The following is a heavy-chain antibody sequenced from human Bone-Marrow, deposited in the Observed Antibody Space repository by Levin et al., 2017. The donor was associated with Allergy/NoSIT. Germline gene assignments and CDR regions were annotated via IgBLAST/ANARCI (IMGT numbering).Heavy chain of an antibody. J-gene: IGHJ4*02. CDR1: GFTLSNAW. V-gene: IGHV3-15*07. CDR2: IKRKSDGGTT. Sequence: PGESLKISCAASGFTLSNAWMHWVRQAPGKGLEWVGRIKRKSDGGTTDFAAPVQGRFSISRDDAKNTLYLQMNSLRPGDTAVYYCAARVFDYWGQGTLVTVSS. CDR3: AARVFDY.